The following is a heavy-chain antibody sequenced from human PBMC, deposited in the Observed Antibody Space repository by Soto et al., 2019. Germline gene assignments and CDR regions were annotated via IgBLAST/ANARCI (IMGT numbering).Heavy chain of an antibody. CDR2: ISYDGSNK. V-gene: IGHV3-30-3*01. J-gene: IGHJ4*02. D-gene: IGHD3-16*01. CDR1: GFTFSSYA. CDR3: ARAYEGDYFDY. Sequence: QVQLLESGGGVVQPGRSLRLSCAASGFTFSSYAMHWVRQALGKGLEWVAVISYDGSNKYYADSVKGRFTISRDNSKNTLYLQMNSLRAEDTAVYYCARAYEGDYFDYWGQGTLVTVSS.